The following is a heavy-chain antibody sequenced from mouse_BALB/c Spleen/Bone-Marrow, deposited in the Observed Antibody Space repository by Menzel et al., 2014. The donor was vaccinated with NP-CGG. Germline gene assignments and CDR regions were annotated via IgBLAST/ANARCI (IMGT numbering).Heavy chain of an antibody. D-gene: IGHD2-14*01. CDR2: INPSSGYT. Sequence: VQLQQSGAELARPGASVKMSCKASGYTFTSYTMHWVKQRPGQGLEWIGYINPSSGYTNYNQKLKDKATLTADKSSSTAYMQLSSLTSEDSAVYYCARAAYYRYDEGAWFAYWGQGTLVTVSA. CDR1: GYTFTSYT. J-gene: IGHJ3*01. V-gene: IGHV1-4*01. CDR3: ARAAYYRYDEGAWFAY.